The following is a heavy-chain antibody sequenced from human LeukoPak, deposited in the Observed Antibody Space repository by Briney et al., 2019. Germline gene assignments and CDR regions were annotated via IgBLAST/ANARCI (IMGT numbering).Heavy chain of an antibody. J-gene: IGHJ4*02. V-gene: IGHV3-23*01. CDR1: GFTFSSSA. Sequence: GGSLRLSCAASGFTFSSSAMSWVRQAPGKGLEWVSAISNNGGYTYYADSVQGRFTISRDNSKSTLCLQMNSLRAEDTAVYYCAKGSYYDSSGSFYFDYWGQGTLVTVSS. D-gene: IGHD3-22*01. CDR3: AKGSYYDSSGSFYFDY. CDR2: ISNNGGYT.